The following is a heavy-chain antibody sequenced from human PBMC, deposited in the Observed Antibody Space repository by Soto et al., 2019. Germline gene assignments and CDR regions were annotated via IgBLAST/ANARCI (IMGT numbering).Heavy chain of an antibody. CDR1: GGTFSSYA. CDR2: IIPILGTA. Sequence: SVKVSCKASGGTFSSYAISWVRQAPGQGLEWMGGIIPILGTANYAQKFQGRVTITADESTSTAYMELSSLRSEDTAVYYCARDRVQLPTSGYYYYGMAVWGQGTTVTVSS. CDR3: ARDRVQLPTSGYYYYGMAV. J-gene: IGHJ6*02. D-gene: IGHD1-1*01. V-gene: IGHV1-69*13.